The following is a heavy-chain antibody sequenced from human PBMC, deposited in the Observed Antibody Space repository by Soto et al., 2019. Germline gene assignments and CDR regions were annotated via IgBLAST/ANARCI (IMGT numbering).Heavy chain of an antibody. V-gene: IGHV1-8*01. CDR3: ARGRQWLPNNWFDP. J-gene: IGHJ5*02. D-gene: IGHD6-19*01. CDR1: GYTFTSYD. CDR2: MNPNSGNT. Sequence: ASVKVSCKASGYTFTSYDINWVRQATGQGLEWMGWMNPNSGNTGYAQKFQGRVTMTRNTSISTAYMELSSLRSEVTAVYYCARGRQWLPNNWFDPWGQGTLVTVSS.